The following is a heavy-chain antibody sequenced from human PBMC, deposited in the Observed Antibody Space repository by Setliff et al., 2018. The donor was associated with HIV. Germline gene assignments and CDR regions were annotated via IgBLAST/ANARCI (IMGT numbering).Heavy chain of an antibody. CDR3: ARPKERIAHGLEH. CDR1: GFSFSDYY. D-gene: IGHD2-21*01. CDR2: IDDSGRIR. V-gene: IGHV3-11*04. Sequence: GESLKISCIASGFSFSDYYMAWIRQTPGKGLEWNSYIDDSGRIRDYAGSVKGRFTRSRDNPKNSLYLLMDSLTVEDTAIYFCARPKERIAHGLEHWGQGAQVTVSS. J-gene: IGHJ4*02.